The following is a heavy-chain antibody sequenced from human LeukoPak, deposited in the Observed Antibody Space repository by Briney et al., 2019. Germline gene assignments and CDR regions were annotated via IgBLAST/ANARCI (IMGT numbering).Heavy chain of an antibody. CDR1: GFTFSDYW. V-gene: IGHV3-7*01. Sequence: GGSLRLSCSASGFTFSDYWMMWVRQAPGKGLGWVGNIRQDDSEKNYVDSVKGRFTISRDNAKSSLYLQMNSLRAEDTAIYYCATDRKVGTWDPRFNYWGQGTLVTVSS. D-gene: IGHD4-23*01. J-gene: IGHJ4*02. CDR3: ATDRKVGTWDPRFNY. CDR2: IRQDDSEK.